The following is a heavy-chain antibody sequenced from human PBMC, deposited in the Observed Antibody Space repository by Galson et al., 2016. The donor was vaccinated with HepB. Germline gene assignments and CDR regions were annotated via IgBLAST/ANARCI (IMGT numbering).Heavy chain of an antibody. V-gene: IGHV1-46*04. CDR3: ARDPTGTTYYGMYV. D-gene: IGHD1-14*01. CDR2: IDPSVNRT. J-gene: IGHJ6*02. Sequence: SVKVSCKASGYMFTSHYIHWVRQAPGQGLEWMGIIDPSVNRTTYAEHLQGRVTMTSDTSTATVHMELSSLRSEDTAIYFCARDPTGTTYYGMYVWGQVTTLTVSS. CDR1: GYMFTSHY.